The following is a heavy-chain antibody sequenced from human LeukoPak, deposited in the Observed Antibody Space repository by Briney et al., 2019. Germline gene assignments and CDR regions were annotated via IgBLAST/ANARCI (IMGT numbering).Heavy chain of an antibody. CDR1: GFKFDDYD. CDR2: ITWNGDKT. V-gene: IGHV3-20*04. Sequence: PGGSLRLSCTASGFKFDDYDMSWVRQAPGEGLEWVSGITWNGDKTGYADSVRGRFAISRDNTKKSPYLQMSSLRAEDTALYYSARDPFCSSSTGCYFEDWFDPWGPGTLVTVSS. D-gene: IGHD2-2*01. CDR3: ARDPFCSSSTGCYFEDWFDP. J-gene: IGHJ5*02.